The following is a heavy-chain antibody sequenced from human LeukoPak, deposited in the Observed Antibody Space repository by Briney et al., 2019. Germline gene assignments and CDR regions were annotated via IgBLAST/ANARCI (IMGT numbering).Heavy chain of an antibody. J-gene: IGHJ4*02. Sequence: PGGSLRLSCAASGFTFSSYSMNWVRQAPGKGLEWVSYISSTGSTIYYADSVKGRFTISRDNAKNSLYLQMNSLRDEDTAVYYCAREFQTWPNEMIDYWGQGTLVTVSS. V-gene: IGHV3-48*02. CDR2: ISSTGSTI. CDR1: GFTFSSYS. D-gene: IGHD2-21*01. CDR3: AREFQTWPNEMIDY.